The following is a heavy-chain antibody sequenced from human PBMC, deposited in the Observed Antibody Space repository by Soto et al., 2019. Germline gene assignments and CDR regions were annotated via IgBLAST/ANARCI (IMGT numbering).Heavy chain of an antibody. J-gene: IGHJ4*02. CDR3: ARHITMVRGVIRIFDY. CDR1: GGSISSSSYY. D-gene: IGHD3-10*01. CDR2: IYYSGST. Sequence: SETLSLTCTVSGGSISSSSYYWDWIRQPPGKGLEWIGSIYYSGSTYYNPSLKSRVTISVDTSKNQFSLKLSSVTAADTAVYYCARHITMVRGVIRIFDYWGQGTLVTVSS. V-gene: IGHV4-39*01.